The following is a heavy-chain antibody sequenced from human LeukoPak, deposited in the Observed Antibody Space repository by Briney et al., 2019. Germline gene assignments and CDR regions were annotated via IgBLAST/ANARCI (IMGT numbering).Heavy chain of an antibody. CDR3: ARRMEHYGNYYFDY. D-gene: IGHD3-10*01. CDR1: GYSISSGYY. Sequence: SETLSLTCAVSGYSISSGYYWGWIRQPPGKGLEWIGSIYHSGSTFYNPSVKSRVTISLDASKNQFSLKLSSVTAADRAVYYCARRMEHYGNYYFDYWGRGTLVTVSS. V-gene: IGHV4-38-2*01. J-gene: IGHJ4*02. CDR2: IYHSGST.